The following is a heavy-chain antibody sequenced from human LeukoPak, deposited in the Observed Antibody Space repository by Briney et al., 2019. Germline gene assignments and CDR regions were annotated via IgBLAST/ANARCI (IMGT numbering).Heavy chain of an antibody. V-gene: IGHV3-30*18. D-gene: IGHD3-22*01. J-gene: IGHJ3*02. CDR2: ISYDGGNK. Sequence: GGSLRHSYAASGFTYNSYLMSWVRQAPGKGRERVVVISYDGGNKYYADSVKGRFAISRDNSKNTLYLQMNSLRAEDTAVYYYAKGTHYYDSSGYWGAFDIWGQGTMVTVSS. CDR1: GFTYNSYL. CDR3: AKGTHYYDSSGYWGAFDI.